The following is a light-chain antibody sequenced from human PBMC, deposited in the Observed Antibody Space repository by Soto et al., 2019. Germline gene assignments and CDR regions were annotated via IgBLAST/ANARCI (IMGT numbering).Light chain of an antibody. CDR3: QQYDNWPPFT. Sequence: EIVMTQSPATLSVSIGERATLSCRASQSVNSKLAWYQQKPGQAPRLLISRASARVTGAPDRISGSGSGTEFTLTISSLQSEDSAVYYCQQYDNWPPFTFGPGTRVDIK. V-gene: IGKV3-15*01. J-gene: IGKJ3*01. CDR2: RAS. CDR1: QSVNSK.